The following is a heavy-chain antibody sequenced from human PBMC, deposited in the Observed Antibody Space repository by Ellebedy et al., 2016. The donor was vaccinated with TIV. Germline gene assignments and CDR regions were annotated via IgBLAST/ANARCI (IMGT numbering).Heavy chain of an antibody. CDR2: TSYDRSDN. V-gene: IGHV3-30*03. CDR1: GFTFSSYG. Sequence: GGSLRLSCAASGFTFSSYGLHWVRQAPGKGLEWVSFTSYDRSDNTYAASVKGRFTISRDNSKNTLYLQMNSLRTEDTAVYYCARASFYDVDLSGWYFDLWGRGTLITVSS. D-gene: IGHD3-10*02. J-gene: IGHJ2*01. CDR3: ARASFYDVDLSGWYFDL.